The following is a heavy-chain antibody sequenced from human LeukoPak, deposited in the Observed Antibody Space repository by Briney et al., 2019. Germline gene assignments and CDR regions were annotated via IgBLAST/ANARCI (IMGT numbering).Heavy chain of an antibody. V-gene: IGHV3-74*01. J-gene: IGHJ4*02. CDR2: INSDGSST. D-gene: IGHD3-3*01. CDR1: GFTFSSYW. Sequence: GGSLRLSCAASGFTFSSYWMHWVRQAPGKGLVWVSRINSDGSSTSYADSVKGRFTISRDNAKNTLYLQMNSLRAENTAVYYCARGYYDFWSGYPTADHDYWGQGTLVTVSS. CDR3: ARGYYDFWSGYPTADHDY.